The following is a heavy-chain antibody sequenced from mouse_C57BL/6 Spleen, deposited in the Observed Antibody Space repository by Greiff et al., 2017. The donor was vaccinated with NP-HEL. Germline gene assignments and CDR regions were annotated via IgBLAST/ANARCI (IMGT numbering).Heavy chain of an antibody. D-gene: IGHD1-1*01. V-gene: IGHV1-55*01. CDR1: GYTFTSYW. J-gene: IGHJ4*01. CDR3: ARCPYYGSTLRGAMDY. CDR2: IYPGSGST. Sequence: QVQLQQPGAELVKPGASVKMSCKASGYTFTSYWITWVKQRPGQGLEWIGDIYPGSGSTNYNEKFKSKATLTVDTSSSTAYMQLSSLTSEDSAVYYCARCPYYGSTLRGAMDYWGQGTSVTVSS.